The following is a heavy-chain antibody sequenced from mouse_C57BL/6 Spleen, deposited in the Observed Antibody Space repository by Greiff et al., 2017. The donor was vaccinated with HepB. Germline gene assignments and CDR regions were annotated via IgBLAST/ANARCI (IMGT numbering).Heavy chain of an antibody. V-gene: IGHV2-2*01. CDR3: ARNGDYDYLDY. CDR2: IWSGGST. Sequence: VMLVESGPGLVQPSQSLSITCTVSGFSLTSYGVHWVRQSPGKGLEWLGVIWSGGSTDYNAAFISRLSISKDNSKSQVFFKMNSLQADDTAIYYCARNGDYDYLDYWGQGTTLTVSS. J-gene: IGHJ2*01. D-gene: IGHD2-4*01. CDR1: GFSLTSYG.